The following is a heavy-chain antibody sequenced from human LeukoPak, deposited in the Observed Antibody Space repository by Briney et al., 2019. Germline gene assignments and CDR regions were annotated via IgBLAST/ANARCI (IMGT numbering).Heavy chain of an antibody. D-gene: IGHD1-26*01. J-gene: IGHJ5*02. CDR2: IYSGGST. CDR3: AKGSGSYSTGPFDP. V-gene: IGHV3-66*01. CDR1: GFTVSSNY. Sequence: GGSLRLSCAASGFTVSSNYMSWVRQAPGKGLEWVSVIYSGGSTYYADSVKGRFTISRDNSKNTLYLQMNSLRAEDTAVYYCAKGSGSYSTGPFDPWGQGTLVTVSS.